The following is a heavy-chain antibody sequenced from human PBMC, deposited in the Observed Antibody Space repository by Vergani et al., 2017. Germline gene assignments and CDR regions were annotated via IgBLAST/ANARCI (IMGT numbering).Heavy chain of an antibody. V-gene: IGHV1-3*01. J-gene: IGHJ4*02. Sequence: QVQLVQSGAEVKKPGASVKVSCKASGYTFTSYAMHWVRQAPGQRLEWMGWINAGNGNTKYSQEFQGRVTITRDTSASTDYMELSSLRYEDTAVYYCARGGDYINCWGQGTLVTVSS. D-gene: IGHD4-17*01. CDR1: GYTFTSYA. CDR3: ARGGDYINC. CDR2: INAGNGNT.